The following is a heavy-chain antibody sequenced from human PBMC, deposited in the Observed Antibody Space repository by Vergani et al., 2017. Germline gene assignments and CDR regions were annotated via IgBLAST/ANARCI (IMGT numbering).Heavy chain of an antibody. D-gene: IGHD3-22*01. J-gene: IGHJ4*02. CDR2: IHTSGST. V-gene: IGHV4-61*02. CDR3: ARGRCLRGSCYMTLFGY. CDR1: GGSINSHNYY. Sequence: VQLQESGPGLVQPSQTLSLTCTVSGGSINSHNYYWSWIRQPAGNGLEGIGRIHTSGSTNYNPSLQSRVTMSEDTSKNQFSLNRISVTAADTAVYFCARGRCLRGSCYMTLFGYWGQGILVTVSS.